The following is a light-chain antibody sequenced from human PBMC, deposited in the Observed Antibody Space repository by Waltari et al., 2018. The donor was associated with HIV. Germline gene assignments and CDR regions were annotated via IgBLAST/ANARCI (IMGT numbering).Light chain of an antibody. CDR2: STN. V-gene: IGLV1-44*01. J-gene: IGLJ2*01. CDR1: NSNIGSNS. CDR3: AAWDDSRNGEVI. Sequence: QSVLTQPPSASGTPGQRVTISCSGRNSNIGSNSVNWYQQVPGTAPNLLIYSTNPRPSGVPGRFSGSKSGNSASLAISGLRSEDEADYYCAAWDDSRNGEVIFGGGTKLTVL.